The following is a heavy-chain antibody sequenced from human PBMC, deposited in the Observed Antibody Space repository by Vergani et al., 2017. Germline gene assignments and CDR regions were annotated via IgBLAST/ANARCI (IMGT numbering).Heavy chain of an antibody. CDR2: IYHSGST. J-gene: IGHJ4*02. CDR3: ASAYGSGVGIGY. CDR1: GGSISSGDYS. D-gene: IGHD3-10*01. V-gene: IGHV4-30-2*01. Sequence: QVQLQESGPGLVKPSQTLSLTCTVSGGSISSGDYSWSWIRQPPGKGLEWIGYIYHSGSTYYNPSLKSRVTISVARSKNQFSLKLSSVTAADTAVYYCASAYGSGVGIGYWGQGTLVTVSS.